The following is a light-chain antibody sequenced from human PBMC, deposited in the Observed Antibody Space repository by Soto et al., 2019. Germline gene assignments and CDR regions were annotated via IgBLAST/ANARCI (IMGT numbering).Light chain of an antibody. CDR1: QSLTNT. J-gene: IGKJ1*01. V-gene: IGKV3-15*01. CDR3: QQYNNWPT. Sequence: EIVRTRSPATLCVSPGEGATLSCRARQSLTNTLAWSKQTPGQAPRLLIYGASTSATGFPDRFSGSGSGTEFTLTISSLQSEDSALYYCQQYNNWPTFGQGTKVDI. CDR2: GAS.